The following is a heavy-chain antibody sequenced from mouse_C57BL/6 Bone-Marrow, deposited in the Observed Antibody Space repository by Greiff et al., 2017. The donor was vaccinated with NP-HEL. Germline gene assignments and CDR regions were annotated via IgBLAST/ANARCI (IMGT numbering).Heavy chain of an antibody. Sequence: QVQLQQSGAELVKPGASVKLSCKASGYTFTSYWMHWVKQRPGRGLEWIGRLDPNSGGTKYNEQFKSKAPLTVDKPSSTAYMQLRSLKTEDAAVYDGARGGKYYDYGWFAYWGRGNLVTVSA. J-gene: IGHJ3*01. CDR3: ARGGKYYDYGWFAY. V-gene: IGHV1-72*01. CDR2: LDPNSGGT. D-gene: IGHD2-4*01. CDR1: GYTFTSYW.